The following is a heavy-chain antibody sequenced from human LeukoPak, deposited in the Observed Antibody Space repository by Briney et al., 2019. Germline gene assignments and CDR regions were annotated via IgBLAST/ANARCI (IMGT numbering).Heavy chain of an antibody. CDR2: IEQDGSEK. CDR3: ARVKDYYGSGSYPRRGYYYGMDV. D-gene: IGHD3-10*01. Sequence: PGGSLSLSCAAYGFTFSSYWMSWVRQAPGKGLEWLANIEQDGSEKYYVDSVKGRFTISTDNAKTSLYLQMNSLRAEDTAVYYCARVKDYYGSGSYPRRGYYYGMDVWGQGTTVTVSS. V-gene: IGHV3-7*05. J-gene: IGHJ6*02. CDR1: GFTFSSYW.